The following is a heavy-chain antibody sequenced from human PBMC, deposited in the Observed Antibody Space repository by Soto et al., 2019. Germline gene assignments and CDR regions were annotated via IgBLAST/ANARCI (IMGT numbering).Heavy chain of an antibody. CDR3: AGDYGDYVNWFDP. Sequence: QVQLVQSGAEVKKPGSSVKVSCKASGGPLSSYAISWVRQAPGQGLAWMGGIIPIFGTANYAQTLQGRVKSTADESTSTAYMELSSLRSEDTAVYYCAGDYGDYVNWFDPWGQGTLGTGSS. D-gene: IGHD4-17*01. V-gene: IGHV1-69*01. CDR1: GGPLSSYA. J-gene: IGHJ5*02. CDR2: IIPIFGTA.